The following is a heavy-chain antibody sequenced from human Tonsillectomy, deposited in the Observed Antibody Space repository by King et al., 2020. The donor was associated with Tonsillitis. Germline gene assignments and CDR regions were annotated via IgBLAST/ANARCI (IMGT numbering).Heavy chain of an antibody. J-gene: IGHJ6*02. Sequence: VQLVESGGGVVQPGRSLRLSCAASGFTFSSYGMHWVRQAPGKGLEWVAVISYDGSNKYYADSVKGRFTISRDNSKNTLYLQMNSLRAEDTAVYYCVKTDDSSGYYSYYYYYGMDVWGQGTTVTVSS. CDR1: GFTFSSYG. CDR2: ISYDGSNK. D-gene: IGHD3-22*01. V-gene: IGHV3-30*18. CDR3: VKTDDSSGYYSYYYYYGMDV.